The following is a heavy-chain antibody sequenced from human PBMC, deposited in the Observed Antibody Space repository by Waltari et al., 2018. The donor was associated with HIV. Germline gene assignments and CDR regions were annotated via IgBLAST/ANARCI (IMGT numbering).Heavy chain of an antibody. Sequence: EVQLVESGGGLIQPGGSLRLSCAASGFTVSSNYMSWVRQAPGKGLEWVSVIYSGGSTYYADSVKGRFTISRDNSKNTLYLQMNSLRAEDTAVYYCARDLEWSQGAFDIWGQGTMVTVSS. CDR1: GFTVSSNY. J-gene: IGHJ3*02. CDR2: IYSGGST. CDR3: ARDLEWSQGAFDI. D-gene: IGHD3-3*01. V-gene: IGHV3-53*01.